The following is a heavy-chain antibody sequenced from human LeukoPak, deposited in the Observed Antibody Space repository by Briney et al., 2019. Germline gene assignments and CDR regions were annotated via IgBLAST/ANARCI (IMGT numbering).Heavy chain of an antibody. CDR2: IYTSGST. V-gene: IGHV4-4*07. J-gene: IGHJ3*02. CDR3: AREGDYINAFDI. Sequence: PSETLSLTCTVSGGSISGYYWSWIRQPAGQGLEWIGRIYTSGSTNYNPSLKSRVTMSVATSKNQFSLKLNSVTAADTAVYYCAREGDYINAFDIWGQGTMVTVSS. D-gene: IGHD4-11*01. CDR1: GGSISGYY.